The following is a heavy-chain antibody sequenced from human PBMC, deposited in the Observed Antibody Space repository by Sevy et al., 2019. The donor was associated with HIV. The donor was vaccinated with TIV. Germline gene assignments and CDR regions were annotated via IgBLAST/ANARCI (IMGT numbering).Heavy chain of an antibody. Sequence: GGSLRLSCVASAFTFSNDWMTWVRQAPGKGLEWVGHIRSATDGGTTDYAAPVKSRFTISRHDSKNTVYLEMNSLKIDDTGVYFCATLSGNYWGDWLDPWGQGTLVTVSS. CDR1: AFTFSNDW. D-gene: IGHD5-12*01. J-gene: IGHJ5*02. CDR2: IRSATDGGTT. CDR3: ATLSGNYWGDWLDP. V-gene: IGHV3-15*07.